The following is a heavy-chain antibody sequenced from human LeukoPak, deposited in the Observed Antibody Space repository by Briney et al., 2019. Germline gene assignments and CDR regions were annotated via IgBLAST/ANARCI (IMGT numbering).Heavy chain of an antibody. Sequence: GGSLRLSCAASGFTFSSYGMHWVRQAPGKGLEWVAVISYDGSNKYYADSVKGRFTISRDNSKNTLYLQMNSLRAEDTAVYYCAKGFWNYGSGLYFDYWGQGTLVTVSS. CDR3: AKGFWNYGSGLYFDY. V-gene: IGHV3-30*18. J-gene: IGHJ4*02. CDR1: GFTFSSYG. CDR2: ISYDGSNK. D-gene: IGHD1-7*01.